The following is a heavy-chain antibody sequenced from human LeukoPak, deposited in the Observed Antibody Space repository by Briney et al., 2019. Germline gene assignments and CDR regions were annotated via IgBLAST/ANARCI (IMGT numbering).Heavy chain of an antibody. Sequence: VASVKVSCKVSGYTLAELSMHWVRQAPGKGLEWMGGFDPEDGETIYAQKFQGRVTMTEDTSTDTAYMELSSLRSEDTAVYYCAIYWSQTLPAAKGFGAFDIWGQGTMVTVSS. V-gene: IGHV1-24*01. CDR2: FDPEDGET. J-gene: IGHJ3*02. CDR3: AIYWSQTLPAAKGFGAFDI. CDR1: GYTLAELS. D-gene: IGHD2-2*01.